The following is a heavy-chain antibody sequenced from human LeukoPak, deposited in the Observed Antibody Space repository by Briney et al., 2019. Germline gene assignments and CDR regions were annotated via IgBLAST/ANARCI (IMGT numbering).Heavy chain of an antibody. D-gene: IGHD3-9*01. Sequence: GGSLRLSCAASGFTFSSYSMNWVRQAPGKGLEWVSYISSSSSTIYYADSVKGQFTISRDNAKNSLYLQMNSLGAEDTAVYYCARDRAIFSLDYWGQGTLVTVSS. CDR3: ARDRAIFSLDY. V-gene: IGHV3-48*01. CDR2: ISSSSSTI. CDR1: GFTFSSYS. J-gene: IGHJ4*02.